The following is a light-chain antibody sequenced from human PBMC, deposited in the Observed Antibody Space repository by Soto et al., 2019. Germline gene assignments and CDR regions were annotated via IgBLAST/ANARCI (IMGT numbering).Light chain of an antibody. V-gene: IGKV3-20*01. CDR3: QQYGRSGLT. Sequence: EVVLTQSPGTLSLSPGERATLSCKASQSVSSSHLAWYQQKPGQAPRLLIYGASNRATGIADRFSGSGSGTEFTLTISRLEPEDFALYYCQQYGRSGLTFGGGTKVDI. J-gene: IGKJ4*01. CDR2: GAS. CDR1: QSVSSSH.